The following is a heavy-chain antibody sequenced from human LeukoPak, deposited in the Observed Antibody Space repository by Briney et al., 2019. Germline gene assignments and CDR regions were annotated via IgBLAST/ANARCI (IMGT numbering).Heavy chain of an antibody. V-gene: IGHV4-38-2*02. CDR2: MYHGGST. CDR1: GYSISSGYY. J-gene: IGHJ4*02. CDR3: ARVRGDYDASYYFDY. Sequence: SETLSLTCTVSGYSISSGYYWGWIRQPPGKGREWIGSMYHGGSTYYNPSLKSRVTISVDTSENQFSLKVSSVTAADTAVYHCARVRGDYDASYYFDYWGQGTLVTVSS. D-gene: IGHD4-17*01.